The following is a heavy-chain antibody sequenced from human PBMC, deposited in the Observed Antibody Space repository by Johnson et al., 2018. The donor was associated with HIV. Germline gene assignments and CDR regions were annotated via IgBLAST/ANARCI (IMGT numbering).Heavy chain of an antibody. Sequence: VQLVESGGGVVQPGRSLRLSRAASGFTCDHSAMHWVRHGPGKGLEWVAGISWNSGSIGYADSVKGRLAISRDNANNSLYLQMNSLRAEDTALYYCPKDGAPQGLGGGSAFDIWGQGTMVTVSS. CDR1: GFTCDHSA. CDR2: ISWNSGSI. J-gene: IGHJ3*02. D-gene: IGHD6-19*01. CDR3: PKDGAPQGLGGGSAFDI. V-gene: IGHV3-9*01.